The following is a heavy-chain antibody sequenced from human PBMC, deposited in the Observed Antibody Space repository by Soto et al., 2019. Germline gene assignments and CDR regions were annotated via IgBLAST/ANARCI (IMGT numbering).Heavy chain of an antibody. V-gene: IGHV4-59*01. Sequence: QVQLPESGPGLVKPSETLSLTCTVSGGSISSYYWSWIRQPPGKGLEWIGYIYYSGSTNYNPSLKSRVTISVDTSKNQFSLKLSSVTAADTAVYYCARVRYSGSYQDAFDIWGQGTMVTVSS. CDR3: ARVRYSGSYQDAFDI. CDR2: IYYSGST. D-gene: IGHD1-26*01. CDR1: GGSISSYY. J-gene: IGHJ3*02.